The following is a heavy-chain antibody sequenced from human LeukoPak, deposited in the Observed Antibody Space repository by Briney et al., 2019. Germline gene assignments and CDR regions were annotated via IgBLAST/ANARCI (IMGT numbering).Heavy chain of an antibody. CDR1: GGSISSYY. CDR2: IYYSGST. J-gene: IGHJ4*02. CDR3: ARVGRITTVRGVINEHFDY. D-gene: IGHD3-10*01. Sequence: PSETLSLTCTVSGGSISSYYWSWIRQPPGKGLEWIGYIYYSGSTNYNPSLKSRVTISVDTSKNQFSLKLSSVTAADTAVYYCARVGRITTVRGVINEHFDYWGQGTLVTVSS. V-gene: IGHV4-59*01.